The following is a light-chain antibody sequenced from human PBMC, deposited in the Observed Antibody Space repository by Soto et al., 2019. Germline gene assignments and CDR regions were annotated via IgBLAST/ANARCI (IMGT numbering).Light chain of an antibody. Sequence: DIQMTQSTSSLSASVGDRVTITCQASQDISNYLNWYQQKPGKAPKLLIYDASNLETRVPSRFSGSGSGTDFTFNISSLLTEDIATYYCQQYDNLPLTFGVSTKLEI. CDR3: QQYDNLPLT. CDR1: QDISNY. J-gene: IGKJ4*01. CDR2: DAS. V-gene: IGKV1-33*01.